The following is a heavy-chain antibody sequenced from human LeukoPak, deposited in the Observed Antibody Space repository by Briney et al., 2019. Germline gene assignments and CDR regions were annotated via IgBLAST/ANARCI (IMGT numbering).Heavy chain of an antibody. J-gene: IGHJ3*02. Sequence: ASVKVSCKASGYTFTGYYMHWVRQDPGQGLEWMGWINPNSGGTNYAQKFQGRVTMTRDTSISTAYMELSRLRSDDTAVYYCARGPRNIAVAGTGAFDIWGQGTMVTVSS. V-gene: IGHV1-2*02. CDR2: INPNSGGT. CDR3: ARGPRNIAVAGTGAFDI. D-gene: IGHD6-19*01. CDR1: GYTFTGYY.